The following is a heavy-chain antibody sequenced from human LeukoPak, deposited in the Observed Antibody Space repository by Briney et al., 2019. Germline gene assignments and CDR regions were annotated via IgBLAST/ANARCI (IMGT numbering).Heavy chain of an antibody. J-gene: IGHJ4*02. Sequence: SETLSLTCTVSRGSIRTYYWSWIRQSPGKGLEWIGYIYDSGTTKYNPSLKSRVTISVDTSKNQFSLILNSVTAADTAVYYCTREGYYGGHTGAFDCWGQGALVTVSS. D-gene: IGHD4-23*01. CDR3: TREGYYGGHTGAFDC. CDR1: RGSIRTYY. V-gene: IGHV4-59*01. CDR2: IYDSGTT.